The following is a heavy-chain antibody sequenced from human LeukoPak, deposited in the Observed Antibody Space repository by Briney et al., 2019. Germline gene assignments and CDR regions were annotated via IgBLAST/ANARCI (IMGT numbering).Heavy chain of an antibody. CDR2: IRYEGSEK. D-gene: IGHD3-10*01. J-gene: IGHJ5*02. CDR3: AKDLMRDRWFGES. Sequence: GGSLRLSCAASGFTFSSYGMHWVRQAPGKGLEWVAFIRYEGSEKYYADSVKGRFIISRDNSKNTLYLEMNILRTEGTAVYHCAKDLMRDRWFGESWGQGTLVTVSS. CDR1: GFTFSSYG. V-gene: IGHV3-30*02.